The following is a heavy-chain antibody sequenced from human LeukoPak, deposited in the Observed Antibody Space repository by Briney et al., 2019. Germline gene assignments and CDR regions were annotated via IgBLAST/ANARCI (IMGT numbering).Heavy chain of an antibody. CDR3: ARFDYTNSNFDY. D-gene: IGHD3-3*01. J-gene: IGHJ4*02. CDR2: LYYSGST. V-gene: IGHV4-59*01. CDR1: GGSISGFY. Sequence: PSETLSPTCSVSGGSISGFYWSWIRQPPGKALEWIGNLYYSGSTNYNPSLKSRVTMSVATSKNQFSLNLTSVTAADTAVYYCARFDYTNSNFDYWGQGTLVTVSS.